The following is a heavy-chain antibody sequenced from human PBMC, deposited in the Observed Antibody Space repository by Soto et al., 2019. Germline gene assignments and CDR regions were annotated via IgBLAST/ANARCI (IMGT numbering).Heavy chain of an antibody. V-gene: IGHV1-2*02. CDR1: GYRFSDYY. D-gene: IGHD5-12*01. J-gene: IGHJ6*03. CDR2: MNPNSGGT. CDR3: AIESGGATATLDYYYFYMDV. Sequence: QVQLVQSGAEVKKPGASVTVSCKASGYRFSDYYLHWVRQAPGQGPEWMGWMNPNSGGTKYAQKFKGRVTMTRDTSVRTAFMALNWPKSADTAVYYCAIESGGATATLDYYYFYMDVWGIGTTVTVSS.